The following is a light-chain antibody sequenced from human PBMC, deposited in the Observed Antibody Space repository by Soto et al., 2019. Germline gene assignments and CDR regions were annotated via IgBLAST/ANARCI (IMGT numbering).Light chain of an antibody. Sequence: EIVLTQSPGTLSLSPGERATLSCRASPSVSSSYLAWYQQKPGQAPSLLIYGASRRATGIPDRFSGSGSGTDFTLTISRLEPEDFAVYYCQQYDSSPITFGQGTRLEI. V-gene: IGKV3-20*01. CDR3: QQYDSSPIT. CDR2: GAS. CDR1: PSVSSSY. J-gene: IGKJ5*01.